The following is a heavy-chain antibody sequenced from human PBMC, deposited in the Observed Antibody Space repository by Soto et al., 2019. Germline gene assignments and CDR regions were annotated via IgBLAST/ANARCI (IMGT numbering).Heavy chain of an antibody. CDR2: IIPIIGTA. CDR1: GGTFSSYA. CDR3: ARGVSAGVDY. J-gene: IGHJ4*02. D-gene: IGHD1-26*01. V-gene: IGHV1-69*05. Sequence: ASVKVSCKASGGTFSSYAISWVRQAPGQGLEWMGGIIPIIGTANYAQKFQGRVTMTRDTSINTAYMELTTLTSDDTAFYYCARGVSAGVDYWGQGTLVTVSS.